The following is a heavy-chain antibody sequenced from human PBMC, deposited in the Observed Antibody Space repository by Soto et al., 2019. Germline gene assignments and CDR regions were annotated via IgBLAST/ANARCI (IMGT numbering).Heavy chain of an antibody. CDR2: ISYDGSNK. CDR3: AKDLGACSGGSCYWNYYYGMDV. V-gene: IGHV3-30*18. D-gene: IGHD2-15*01. J-gene: IGHJ6*02. Sequence: GGSLRLSCAASGFTFSSYGMHWVRQAPGKGLEWVAVISYDGSNKYYADSVKGRFTISRDNSKNTLYLQMNSLRAEDTAVYYCAKDLGACSGGSCYWNYYYGMDVWGQGTTVTVS. CDR1: GFTFSSYG.